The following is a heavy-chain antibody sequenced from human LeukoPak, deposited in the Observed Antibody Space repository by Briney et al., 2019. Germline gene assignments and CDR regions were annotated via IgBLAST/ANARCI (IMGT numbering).Heavy chain of an antibody. D-gene: IGHD1-7*01. CDR1: GYTFTSYG. CDR3: ARDIIGITGTIPFDY. J-gene: IGHJ4*02. Sequence: SVKVSCKASGYTFTSYGISWVRQAPGQGLEWMGGIIPIFGTANYAQKFQGRVTITTDESTSTAYMELSSLRSEDTAVYYCARDIIGITGTIPFDYWGQGTLVTVSS. V-gene: IGHV1-69*05. CDR2: IIPIFGTA.